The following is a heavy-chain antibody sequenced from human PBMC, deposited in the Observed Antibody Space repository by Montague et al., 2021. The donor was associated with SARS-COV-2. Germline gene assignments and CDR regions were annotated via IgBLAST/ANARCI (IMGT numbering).Heavy chain of an antibody. CDR3: ARQSGRLWGIAVAGAFDY. Sequence: SETLSLTCTASGGSISSYYWSWIRQPPGKGLEWIGYIYYSGSTNYNPSLKSRVTISVDTSKNQFSLKLSSVTAADTAVYYCARQSGRLWGIAVAGAFDYWGQGTLVTVSS. V-gene: IGHV4-59*08. J-gene: IGHJ4*02. CDR1: GGSISSYY. D-gene: IGHD6-19*01. CDR2: IYYSGST.